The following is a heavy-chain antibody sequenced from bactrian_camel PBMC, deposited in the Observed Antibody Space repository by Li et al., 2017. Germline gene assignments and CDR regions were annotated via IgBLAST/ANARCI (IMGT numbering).Heavy chain of an antibody. CDR2: INSGNAGTT. CDR1: GFTFSDYW. V-gene: IGHV3S1*01. D-gene: IGHD7*01. J-gene: IGHJ4*01. CDR3: ATTDGVNTVYNY. Sequence: VQLVESGGGLVQPGGSLRLSCAASGFTFSDYWMYWVRQVPGKGLEWVASINSGNAGTTYYPDSVKGRFTISRDNAKNTVYLQMNSLKSEDTALYYCATTDGVNTVYNYWGQGTQVTVS.